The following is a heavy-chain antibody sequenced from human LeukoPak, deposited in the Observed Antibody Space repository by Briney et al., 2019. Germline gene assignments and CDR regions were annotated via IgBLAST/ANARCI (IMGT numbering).Heavy chain of an antibody. Sequence: HRASVKVSCKASGYTFTSYGISWVRQAPGQGLEWMGWISAYNGNTNYAQKLQGRVTMTTDTSTSTAYMELRSLRSDDTAVYYCAREEYDSSGYYGSRPTRVLDYWGQGALVTVSS. CDR2: ISAYNGNT. CDR1: GYTFTSYG. CDR3: AREEYDSSGYYGSRPTRVLDY. D-gene: IGHD3-22*01. V-gene: IGHV1-18*01. J-gene: IGHJ4*02.